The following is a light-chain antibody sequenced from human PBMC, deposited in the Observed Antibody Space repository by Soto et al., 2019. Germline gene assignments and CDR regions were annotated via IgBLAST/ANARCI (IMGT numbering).Light chain of an antibody. CDR3: TVWDDSLRGRL. Sequence: QAVVTQPPSASGTPGQRVTNSCSGSSSNIESNYVYWYQQLPGTAPRLLIYRNNQRPSGVPDRFSGSKSGTSASLAISALRSEDEADYYCTVWDDSLRGRLFGGGTKLTVL. V-gene: IGLV1-47*01. CDR1: SSNIESNY. J-gene: IGLJ2*01. CDR2: RNN.